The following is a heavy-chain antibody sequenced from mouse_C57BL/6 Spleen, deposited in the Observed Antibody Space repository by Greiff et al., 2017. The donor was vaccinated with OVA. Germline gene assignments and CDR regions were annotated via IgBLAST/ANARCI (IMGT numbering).Heavy chain of an antibody. Sequence: QVQLQQPGAELVKPGASVKMSCKASGYTFTSYWITWVKQRPEQGLEWIGDIYPGSGSTNYNEKFKSKATLTVDTSSSTAYMQLSSLTSEDSAVYYCASPYGSSFYYAMDYWGQGTSVTVSS. CDR2: IYPGSGST. CDR3: ASPYGSSFYYAMDY. J-gene: IGHJ4*01. D-gene: IGHD1-1*01. CDR1: GYTFTSYW. V-gene: IGHV1-55*01.